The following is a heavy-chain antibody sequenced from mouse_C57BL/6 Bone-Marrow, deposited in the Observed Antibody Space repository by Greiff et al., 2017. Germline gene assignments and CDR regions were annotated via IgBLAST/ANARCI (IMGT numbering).Heavy chain of an antibody. D-gene: IGHD2-5*01. CDR3: IAGEYSNYVLYWYFDV. CDR1: GFNIKDYY. Sequence: VQLQQSGAELVRPGASVKLSCTASGFNIKDYYMHWVKQRPEQGLEWIGRIDPEDGDTEYAPKFQGKATLTADTSSNTAYLQLSSLTSEDTAVYYCIAGEYSNYVLYWYFDVWGTGTTVTVSS. J-gene: IGHJ1*03. CDR2: IDPEDGDT. V-gene: IGHV14-1*01.